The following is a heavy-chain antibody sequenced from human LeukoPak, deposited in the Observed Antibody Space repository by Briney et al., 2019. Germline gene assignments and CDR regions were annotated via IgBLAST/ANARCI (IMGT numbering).Heavy chain of an antibody. CDR3: ARDGRYSSGYSSSWRFDY. J-gene: IGHJ4*02. V-gene: IGHV4-34*01. D-gene: IGHD6-13*01. CDR1: GFTFSDYY. Sequence: GSLRLSCAASGFTFSDYYMSWIRQPPGKGLEWIGEINHSGSTNYNPSLKSRVTISVDTSKNQFSLKLSSVTAADTAVYYCARDGRYSSGYSSSWRFDYWGQGTLVTVSS. CDR2: INHSGST.